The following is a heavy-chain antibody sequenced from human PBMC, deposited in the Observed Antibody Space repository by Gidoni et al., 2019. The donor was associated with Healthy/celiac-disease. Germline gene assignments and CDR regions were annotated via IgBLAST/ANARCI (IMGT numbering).Heavy chain of an antibody. D-gene: IGHD2-15*01. Sequence: EVQPTVSGGALLKPGGSLSLSCADTGFTFSNAWMSWVRQAPGKGLEWDGRSKSKTDGVTTDYAAPVKGRFTISRDDSKNTLYLQMNSLKAEDTAVFYCTTLLHCSGGSCYSDWGQGTLVTVSS. CDR2: SKSKTDGVTT. CDR3: TTLLHCSGGSCYSD. J-gene: IGHJ4*02. V-gene: IGHV3-15*02. CDR1: GFTFSNAW.